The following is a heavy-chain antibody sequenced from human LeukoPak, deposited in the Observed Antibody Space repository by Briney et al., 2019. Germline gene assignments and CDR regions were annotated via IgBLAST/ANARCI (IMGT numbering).Heavy chain of an antibody. CDR3: ARGAPRIYYDI. Sequence: PSETLSLTCAVYGGSFSGYYWGWIRQPPGKGLEWIGEINHSGSTNYNPSLKSRVTISVDTSKNQFSLKLSSVTAADTAVYYCARGAPRIYYDIWGQGTMVTVSS. CDR2: INHSGST. V-gene: IGHV4-34*01. D-gene: IGHD3-10*01. CDR1: GGSFSGYY. J-gene: IGHJ3*02.